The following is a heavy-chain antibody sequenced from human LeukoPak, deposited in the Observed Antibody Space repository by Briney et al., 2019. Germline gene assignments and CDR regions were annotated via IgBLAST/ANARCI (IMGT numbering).Heavy chain of an antibody. V-gene: IGHV3-23*01. CDR2: FSGSGRST. Sequence: GGSLRLSCAAFGFTFSSSGMSWVRQAPGKGLEWVSGFSGSGRSTNYADSVKGRFTISRDNSKNSLYLQMNSLRAEDTAVYYCARDQRWGEDFDYWGQGTLVTVSS. CDR1: GFTFSSSG. J-gene: IGHJ4*02. D-gene: IGHD3-16*01. CDR3: ARDQRWGEDFDY.